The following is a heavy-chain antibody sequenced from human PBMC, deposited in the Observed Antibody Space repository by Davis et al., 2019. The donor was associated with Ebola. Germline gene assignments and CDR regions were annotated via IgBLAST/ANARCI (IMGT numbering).Heavy chain of an antibody. CDR3: ARINSYGDFDY. D-gene: IGHD5-18*01. J-gene: IGHJ4*02. V-gene: IGHV3-33*08. CDR1: GFTFSSYG. Sequence: PGGSLRLSCAASGFTFSSYGMHWVRQAPGKGLEWVANIKQDGSEKYYADSVKGRFTISRDNSKNTLYLQMNSLRVEDTAVYYCARINSYGDFDYWGQGTLVTVSS. CDR2: IKQDGSEK.